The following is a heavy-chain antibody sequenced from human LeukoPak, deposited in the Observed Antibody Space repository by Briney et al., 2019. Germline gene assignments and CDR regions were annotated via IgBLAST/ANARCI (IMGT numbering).Heavy chain of an antibody. J-gene: IGHJ6*03. V-gene: IGHV3-21*04. CDR2: IRSSSIYI. CDR3: AKVGPRSTGSPNYSSSYTDV. Sequence: GGSLRLSCAASGFTFSSYSMKGVRQSPGKGLEGVSAIRSSSIYIYYGHSVKGRFTISRYNAENSPYLQMNSLSAEDTAVHSCAKVGPRSTGSPNYSSSYTDVWGKGTTVTVSS. D-gene: IGHD1-14*01. CDR1: GFTFSSYS.